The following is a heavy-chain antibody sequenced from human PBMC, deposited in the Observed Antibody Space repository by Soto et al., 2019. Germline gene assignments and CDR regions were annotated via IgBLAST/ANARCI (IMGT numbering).Heavy chain of an antibody. CDR1: GGTFSSYA. CDR2: IIPIFGTA. CDR3: ARGKSDIVVVVAATESYYYGMDV. D-gene: IGHD2-15*01. Sequence: SVKVSCKASGGTFSSYAISWVRQAPGQGLEWMGGIIPIFGTANYAQKFQGRVTITADESTSTAYMELSSLRSEDTAVYYCARGKSDIVVVVAATESYYYGMDVWGQGTTVTVSS. J-gene: IGHJ6*02. V-gene: IGHV1-69*13.